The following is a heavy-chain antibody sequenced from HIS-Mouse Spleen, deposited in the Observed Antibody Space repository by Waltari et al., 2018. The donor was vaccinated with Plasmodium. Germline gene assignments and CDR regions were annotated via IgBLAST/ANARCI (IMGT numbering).Heavy chain of an antibody. CDR3: ARLYYDFWSGYYPYGMDV. D-gene: IGHD3-3*01. J-gene: IGHJ6*02. CDR2: ISEDGSNK. V-gene: IGHV3-30*04. Sequence: QVQLVESGGGVVQPGRSLRLSCAASGFTLRSYAMHWVRQAPGQGREWVAVISEDGSNKDYADAVKGRFTITRDNSKNTLYLQMNSLRAEDTAVYYCARLYYDFWSGYYPYGMDVWGQGTTVTVSS. CDR1: GFTLRSYA.